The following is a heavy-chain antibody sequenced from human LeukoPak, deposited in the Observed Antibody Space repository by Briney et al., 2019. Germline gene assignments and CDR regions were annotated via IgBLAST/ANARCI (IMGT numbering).Heavy chain of an antibody. V-gene: IGHV1-8*02. CDR3: ARGQAPNYYGSGSYYN. Sequence: ASVKVSCKASGGTFSSYAISWVRQATGQGLEWMGWMNPNSGNTGYAQKFQGRVTMTRNTSISTAYMELSSLRSEDTAVYYCARGQAPNYYGSGSYYNWGQGTLVTVSS. J-gene: IGHJ4*02. CDR2: MNPNSGNT. CDR1: GGTFSSYA. D-gene: IGHD3-10*01.